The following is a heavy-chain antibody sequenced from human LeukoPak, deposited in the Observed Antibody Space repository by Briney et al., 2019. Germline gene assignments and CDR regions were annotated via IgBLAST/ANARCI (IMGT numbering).Heavy chain of an antibody. CDR1: GYPISSGYY. J-gene: IGHJ4*02. V-gene: IGHV4-38-2*02. CDR3: ASNEREMATIDY. CDR2: IYHSGST. D-gene: IGHD5-24*01. Sequence: SETLSLTCTVSGYPISSGYYWGWIRQPPGKGLEWIGSIYHSGSTYYNPSLKSRVTISVDTSKNQFSLKLSPVTAGDTAVYYCASNEREMATIDYWGQGTLVTVSS.